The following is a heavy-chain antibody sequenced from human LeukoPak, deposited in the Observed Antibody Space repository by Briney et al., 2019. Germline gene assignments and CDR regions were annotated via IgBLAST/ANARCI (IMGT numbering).Heavy chain of an antibody. CDR3: TRVLAGTSSFDY. V-gene: IGHV3-21*01. CDR1: GFTFSSYT. J-gene: IGHJ4*02. Sequence: GGSLRLSCAASGFTFSSYTMNWVRQAPGKGLEWVSSISSSSSYIYYADSVKGRFTISRDSAKNTLYLQMNSLRVEDTAVYYCTRVLAGTSSFDYWGQGSLVTVSS. D-gene: IGHD1-7*01. CDR2: ISSSSSYI.